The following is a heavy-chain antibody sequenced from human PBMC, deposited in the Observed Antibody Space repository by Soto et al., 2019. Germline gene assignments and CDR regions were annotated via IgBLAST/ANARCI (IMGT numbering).Heavy chain of an antibody. CDR1: GGSISSSSYY. Sequence: SETLSLTCTVSGGSISSSSYYWGWIRQPPGKGLEWIGSIYYSGSTYYNPSLKSRVTISVDTSKNQFSLNLSSVTAADTAVYYCARREIYNWNYDYWGQGTLVTVSS. J-gene: IGHJ4*02. V-gene: IGHV4-39*01. CDR3: ARREIYNWNYDY. D-gene: IGHD1-20*01. CDR2: IYYSGST.